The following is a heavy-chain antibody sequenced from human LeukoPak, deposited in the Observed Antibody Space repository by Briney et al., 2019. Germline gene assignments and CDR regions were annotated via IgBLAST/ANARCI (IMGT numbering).Heavy chain of an antibody. CDR3: AKVEEISSHYTGGSFDV. CDR2: IRYDGSIK. Sequence: GGSLRLSCAASGFTFDDYAMHWVRQTPGKGLEWVAFIRYDGSIKYYADSVKGRFTISRDNSKNTLNLQMDSLRVEDTALYYCAKVEEISSHYTGGSFDVWGQGTMVTVSS. V-gene: IGHV3-30*02. CDR1: GFTFDDYA. D-gene: IGHD3-10*01. J-gene: IGHJ3*01.